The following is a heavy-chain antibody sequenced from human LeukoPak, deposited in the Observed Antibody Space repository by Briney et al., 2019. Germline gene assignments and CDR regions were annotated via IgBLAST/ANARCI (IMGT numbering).Heavy chain of an antibody. J-gene: IGHJ4*02. D-gene: IGHD1-26*01. CDR3: ARGLGESGSSY. CDR2: ISAYNGNT. CDR1: GYTFISYG. Sequence: ASVKVSCKASGYTFISYGISWVRQAPGQGLEWMGWISAYNGNTNYVQKFQGRVTMTTDTSTSTAYMELSSLRSEDTAVYYCARGLGESGSSYWGQGTLVTVSS. V-gene: IGHV1-18*01.